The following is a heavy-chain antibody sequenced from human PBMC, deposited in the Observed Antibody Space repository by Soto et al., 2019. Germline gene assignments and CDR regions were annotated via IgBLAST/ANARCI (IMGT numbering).Heavy chain of an antibody. Sequence: QLQLQLSGPVLVKPSQTLSLTCAISGDSVSRNNVTWNWIRQSPSRGLEWLGRTFYRSKYYNDYAFSVKGRITINADTSENQFSLQMTSVTPEDTAVYFCARNEGSGYDYYFDFWGQGILVTVAS. J-gene: IGHJ4*02. V-gene: IGHV6-1*01. CDR3: ARNEGSGYDYYFDF. D-gene: IGHD5-12*01. CDR2: TFYRSKYYN. CDR1: GDSVSRNNVT.